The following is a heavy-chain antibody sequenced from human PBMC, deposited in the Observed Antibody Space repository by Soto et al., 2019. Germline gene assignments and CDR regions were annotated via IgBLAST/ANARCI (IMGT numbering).Heavy chain of an antibody. Sequence: PSETLSLTCAVSVGSFSGYFWSWIRQPPGKGLEWIGEINHSGSTYYNPSLGSRVTVLVDTSRSQFSLKLRSVTAADTAVYFCTRGRGFGHFTPPFDYWGQGTLVTVSS. D-gene: IGHD3-10*01. CDR1: VGSFSGYF. J-gene: IGHJ4*02. CDR3: TRGRGFGHFTPPFDY. CDR2: INHSGST. V-gene: IGHV4-34*01.